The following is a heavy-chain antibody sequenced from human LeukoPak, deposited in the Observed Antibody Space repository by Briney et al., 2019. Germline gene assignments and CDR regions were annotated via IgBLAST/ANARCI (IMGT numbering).Heavy chain of an antibody. V-gene: IGHV1-2*02. Sequence: ASVKVSCKASGYTFTSYYMHWVRQAPGQGLEWMGWINPNSGGTNYAQKFQGRVTMTRDTSISTAYMELSRLRSDDTAVYYCARDYDILTGPASLWGQGTLVTVSS. D-gene: IGHD3-9*01. CDR2: INPNSGGT. CDR1: GYTFTSYY. J-gene: IGHJ4*02. CDR3: ARDYDILTGPASL.